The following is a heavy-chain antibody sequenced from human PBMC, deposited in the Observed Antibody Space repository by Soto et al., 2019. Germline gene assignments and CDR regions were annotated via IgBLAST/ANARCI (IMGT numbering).Heavy chain of an antibody. J-gene: IGHJ4*02. V-gene: IGHV4-34*01. CDR2: INHSGST. CDR3: AGQYPFDSSGYHLNF. D-gene: IGHD3-22*01. Sequence: SETLSLTCAVYGGSFSGYYWSWIRQPPGKGLEWIGEINHSGSTNYNPSLKSRVTISVDTSKNQFSLKLSSVTAADAAVYCCAGQYPFDSSGYHLNFWGLGTLVTVSS. CDR1: GGSFSGYY.